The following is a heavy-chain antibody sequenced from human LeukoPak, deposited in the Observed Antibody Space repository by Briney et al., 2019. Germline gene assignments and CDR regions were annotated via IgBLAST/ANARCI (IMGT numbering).Heavy chain of an antibody. D-gene: IGHD5-18*01. CDR3: AARGFSYGFDY. Sequence: SETLSLTCAVYGGSFSGYYWSWIRQPPGKGLEWIGYVYHSGNTYYNPSLKSRVTISVDRSKNQFSLKLSSVTAADTAVYYCAARGFSYGFDYWGQGTLVTVSS. CDR1: GGSFSGYY. V-gene: IGHV4-34*01. CDR2: VYHSGNT. J-gene: IGHJ4*02.